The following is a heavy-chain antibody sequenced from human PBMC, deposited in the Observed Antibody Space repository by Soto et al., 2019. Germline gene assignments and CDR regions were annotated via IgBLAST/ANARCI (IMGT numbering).Heavy chain of an antibody. Sequence: EVQLLESGGGLVQLGGSLRLSCAASGFTFSSYAMSWVRQAPGKGLEWVSTISGSSGSTYYADSVRGRFTISRDNSKNTLYLQMNSLRAEDTAVYYCAKAAGGGSYYGFDYWGQGTLVTVSS. CDR3: AKAAGGGSYYGFDY. D-gene: IGHD1-26*01. J-gene: IGHJ4*02. CDR1: GFTFSSYA. CDR2: ISGSSGST. V-gene: IGHV3-23*01.